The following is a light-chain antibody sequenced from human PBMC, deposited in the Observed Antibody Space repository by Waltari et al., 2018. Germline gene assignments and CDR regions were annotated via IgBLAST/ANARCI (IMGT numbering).Light chain of an antibody. J-gene: IGKJ3*01. Sequence: ERVMTQSPATLSVSPGERVTPSCRASHRVVINLAWYQQKPGQAPRLLIYDTSTRATGIPARFSGSGSGTEFTLTISSLQSEDFAVYYCQQYYSDPFTFGPGTKVDIK. CDR3: QQYYSDPFT. V-gene: IGKV3-15*01. CDR1: HRVVIN. CDR2: DTS.